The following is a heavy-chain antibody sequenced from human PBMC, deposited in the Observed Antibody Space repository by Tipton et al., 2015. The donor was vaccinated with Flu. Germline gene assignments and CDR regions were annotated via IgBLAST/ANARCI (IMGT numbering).Heavy chain of an antibody. CDR2: ISSNGDNT. V-gene: IGHV3-64*01. CDR3: ARFNSSGWYGS. J-gene: IGHJ5*02. D-gene: IGHD6-19*01. Sequence: SLRLSCAASGFTFSSYPMHWVRQAPGKGLEYVAAISSNGDNTYYVNSVKGRFTISRDNSKNTLYLQMGSLRPEDMAVYYCARFNSSGWYGSWGQGTLVTVSS. CDR1: GFTFSSYP.